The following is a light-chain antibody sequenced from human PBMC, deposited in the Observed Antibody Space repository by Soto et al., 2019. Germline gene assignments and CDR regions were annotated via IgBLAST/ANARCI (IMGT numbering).Light chain of an antibody. CDR2: VNT. V-gene: IGLV1-40*01. CDR3: QSYDSSLNVV. CDR1: SSNIGAGYD. J-gene: IGLJ3*02. Sequence: QSVLTQPPSVSGAPGQRVTISCTGGSSNIGAGYDVHWYQQLPGTAPKLLIYVNTNRPSGVPDRFSGSKSGTSASLAITGLQAEDEGDYYCQSYDSSLNVVFGGGTKLTVL.